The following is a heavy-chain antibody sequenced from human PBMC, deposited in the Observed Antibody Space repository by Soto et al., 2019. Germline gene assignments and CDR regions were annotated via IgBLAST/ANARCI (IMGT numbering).Heavy chain of an antibody. CDR1: GFTFSSYA. Sequence: AGGSLRLSCAASGFTFSSYAMHWVRQAPGKGLEWVAVISYDGSNKYYADSVKGRFTISRDNSKNTLYLQMNSLRAEDTAVYYCARDSLSPRYCSSTSCYIHWGQGTLVTVS. CDR3: ARDSLSPRYCSSTSCYIH. D-gene: IGHD2-2*02. CDR2: ISYDGSNK. V-gene: IGHV3-30-3*01. J-gene: IGHJ4*02.